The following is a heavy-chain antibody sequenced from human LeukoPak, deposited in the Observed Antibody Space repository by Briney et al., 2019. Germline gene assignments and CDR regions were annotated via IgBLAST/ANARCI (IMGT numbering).Heavy chain of an antibody. J-gene: IGHJ4*02. CDR1: GFTFTSYA. D-gene: IGHD3-10*01. V-gene: IGHV3-23*01. CDR3: AKAYPTARGVNFDY. CDR2: IHRSGGAT. Sequence: GGSLRLSCAASGFTFTSYAMSWVRQAPGKGLEWVSTIHRSGGATYYADSVKGRFTISRDNAKNSLYLQMNSLRTEDTAVYYCAKAYPTARGVNFDYWGQGTLVTVSS.